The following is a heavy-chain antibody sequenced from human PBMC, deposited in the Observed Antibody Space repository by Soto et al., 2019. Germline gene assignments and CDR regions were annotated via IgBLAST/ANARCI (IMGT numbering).Heavy chain of an antibody. CDR3: AREPVGLLSFWFDP. V-gene: IGHV3-33*01. D-gene: IGHD3-3*01. CDR2: IWYDGSNK. Sequence: GGSLRHSWAASGVTFGSYGMHWVRQAPGKGLEWVAVIWYDGSNKYYADSVKGRFTISRDNSKNTLYLQMNSLRAEDTAVYYCAREPVGLLSFWFDPRGQGTLVTVSS. J-gene: IGHJ5*02. CDR1: GVTFGSYG.